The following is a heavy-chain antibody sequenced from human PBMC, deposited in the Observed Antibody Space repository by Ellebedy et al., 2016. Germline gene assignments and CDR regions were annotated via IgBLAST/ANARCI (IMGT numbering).Heavy chain of an antibody. V-gene: IGHV3-23*01. CDR1: GFSFSLYA. CDR3: AKDLPSAYCGGACYNPNYFDY. J-gene: IGHJ4*02. Sequence: GGSLRLXCAASGFSFSLYAMSWVRQAPGKGLEWVSAISGRGSVTYYADSVKGRFTISRDNSKSTLYLQMNSLRAEDAAVYYCAKDLPSAYCGGACYNPNYFDYWGQGTLVTVSS. CDR2: ISGRGSVT. D-gene: IGHD2-21*01.